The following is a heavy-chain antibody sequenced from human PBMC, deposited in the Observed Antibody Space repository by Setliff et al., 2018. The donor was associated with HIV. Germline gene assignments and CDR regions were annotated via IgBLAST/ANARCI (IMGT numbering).Heavy chain of an antibody. J-gene: IGHJ4*02. CDR2: IYASGST. Sequence: SETLSLTCTVSGGSISSGSYYWGWIRQPPGKGLEWIGRIYASGSTNYNPSLKSRVTTLVDTSKNQFSLKLSSVTAADTAMYYCARATYYYDSSGYYYKSYYFDYWGQGTLVTVSS. D-gene: IGHD3-22*01. V-gene: IGHV4-61*02. CDR1: GGSISSGSYY. CDR3: ARATYYYDSSGYYYKSYYFDY.